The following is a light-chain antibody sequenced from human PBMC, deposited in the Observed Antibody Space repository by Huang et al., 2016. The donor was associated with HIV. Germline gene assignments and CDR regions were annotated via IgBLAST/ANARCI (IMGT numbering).Light chain of an antibody. Sequence: DIQMPQSPPSMSSSVGDTVTITCQASRDIASNLNWYQQKPGEAPKVLIYEASNVEAGVPSRFSGRGSVTHYTFTISRLQPEDGATYYCQQFDNLPLVFGGGTKVEI. CDR2: EAS. V-gene: IGKV1-33*01. CDR3: QQFDNLPLV. CDR1: RDIASN. J-gene: IGKJ4*01.